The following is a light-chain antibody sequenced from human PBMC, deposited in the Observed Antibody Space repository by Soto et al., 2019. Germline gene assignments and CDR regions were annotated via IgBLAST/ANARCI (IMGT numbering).Light chain of an antibody. J-gene: IGKJ5*01. V-gene: IGKV3-11*01. CDR1: RIVSNY. Sequence: DIVLTQSPDTLSLSPGKRATLSCRGRRIVSNYLAWYQQKPGQAHRLLNYDASNGATGIPARFSGRGAGTDFTLTISSLEPEDFAVYYYQQRSNWITFGQGTRLEIK. CDR3: QQRSNWIT. CDR2: DAS.